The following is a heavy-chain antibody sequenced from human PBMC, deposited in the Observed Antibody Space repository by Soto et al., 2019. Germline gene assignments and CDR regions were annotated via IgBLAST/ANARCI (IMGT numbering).Heavy chain of an antibody. J-gene: IGHJ5*02. CDR2: IYVTGAV. Sequence: NPWETLSLTCSVSGAALNSGNYYWSWIRQVPGKGLEWIGHIYVTGAVDYNPSLRDRITISQDTSERQFSLNLRLVTAADTAVYYCARLRIATNNYKWFDPWGQGTLVTVSS. V-gene: IGHV4-31*03. CDR1: GAALNSGNYY. CDR3: ARLRIATNNYKWFDP. D-gene: IGHD2-21*01.